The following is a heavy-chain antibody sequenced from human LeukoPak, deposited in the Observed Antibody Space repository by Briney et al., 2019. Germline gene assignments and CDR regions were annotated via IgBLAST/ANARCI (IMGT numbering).Heavy chain of an antibody. Sequence: PSETLSLTCTVSGGSVSSGSYYWSWIRQPPGKGLEWIGYIYYSGSTNYNPSHKSRVTISVDTSKNQFSLKLSSVTAADTAVYYCARAWGLRPLDYWGQGTLVTVSS. CDR1: GGSVSSGSYY. V-gene: IGHV4-61*01. J-gene: IGHJ4*02. CDR3: ARAWGLRPLDY. D-gene: IGHD1-26*01. CDR2: IYYSGST.